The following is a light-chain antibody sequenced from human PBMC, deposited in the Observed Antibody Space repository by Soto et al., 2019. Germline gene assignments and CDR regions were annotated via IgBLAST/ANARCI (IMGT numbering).Light chain of an antibody. Sequence: PSTLSASVGDRVTITCRASQSITSWLAWYQQKPGKAPKLLIHKASSLESGVPSRFSGSGSGTEFTLTISSLQPDDFATYYCQHYNSYPWTFGQGTKVDIK. CDR1: QSITSW. CDR2: KAS. CDR3: QHYNSYPWT. J-gene: IGKJ1*01. V-gene: IGKV1-5*03.